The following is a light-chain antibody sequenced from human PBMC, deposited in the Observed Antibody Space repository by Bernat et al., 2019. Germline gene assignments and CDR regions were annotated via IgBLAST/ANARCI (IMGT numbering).Light chain of an antibody. CDR3: YSWTTNYVYV. CDR1: SSDVGGFNY. Sequence: QSALTQPASVSGYPGQSITISCTGTSSDVGGFNYVSWYQQHPGKAPKLMISDVSNRPSGVSNRFSGTKSGNTASLTISGLQAEDEADYYCYSWTTNYVYVFGTGTKVIVL. J-gene: IGLJ1*01. CDR2: DVS. V-gene: IGLV2-14*03.